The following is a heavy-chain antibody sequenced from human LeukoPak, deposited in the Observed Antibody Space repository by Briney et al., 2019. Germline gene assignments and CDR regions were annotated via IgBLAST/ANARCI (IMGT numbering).Heavy chain of an antibody. V-gene: IGHV1-24*01. Sequence: GASVKVSCKVSGYTLTELSMHWVGQARGKGLEWMGGFDPEDGETIYAQKFQGRVTMTEDTSTDTVYMELSSLRSEDTAVYYCTTDILDYCDTTSCHKGNSWGQGTLVTVSS. J-gene: IGHJ4*02. CDR3: TTDILDYCDTTSCHKGNS. CDR1: GYTLTELS. D-gene: IGHD2-2*02. CDR2: FDPEDGET.